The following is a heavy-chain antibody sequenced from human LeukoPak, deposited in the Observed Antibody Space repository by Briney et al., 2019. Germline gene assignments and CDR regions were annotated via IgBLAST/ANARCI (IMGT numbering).Heavy chain of an antibody. D-gene: IGHD6-19*01. V-gene: IGHV3-74*01. CDR2: INSDGSST. J-gene: IGHJ4*02. Sequence: PGGSLRLSCAASGFTFSSYWMHGVRQAPGKGLVWFSRINSDGSSTSYADSVKGRFTISRDNAKNTLYLQMNSLRAEDTAVYYCATGYSSGWYTSGQDYWGQGTLVTVSS. CDR3: ATGYSSGWYTSGQDY. CDR1: GFTFSSYW.